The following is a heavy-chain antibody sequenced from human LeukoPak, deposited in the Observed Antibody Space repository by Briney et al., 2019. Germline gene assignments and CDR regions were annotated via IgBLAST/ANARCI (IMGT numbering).Heavy chain of an antibody. Sequence: ASVNVSCTASGYTFTIYAMHWVRQAPGQRLEWMGWINAGNGNTKYSQKFQGRVTITRDTSASTAYMELSSLRSEDTAVYYCARLSTYYYDSSGYLGYWGQGTLVTVSS. J-gene: IGHJ4*02. CDR2: INAGNGNT. D-gene: IGHD3-22*01. CDR3: ARLSTYYYDSSGYLGY. V-gene: IGHV1-3*01. CDR1: GYTFTIYA.